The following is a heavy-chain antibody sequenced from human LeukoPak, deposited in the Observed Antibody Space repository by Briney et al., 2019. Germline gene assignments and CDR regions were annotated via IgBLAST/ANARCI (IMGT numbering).Heavy chain of an antibody. CDR1: GYTFTSYG. CDR3: ARRGDSGSYQDY. J-gene: IGHJ4*02. D-gene: IGHD3-10*01. V-gene: IGHV1-18*01. CDR2: ISVYNGNT. Sequence: GASVKVSCKVSGYTFTSYGISWVRQAPGQGLEWMGWISVYNGNTKYSQKLQDRVTMTTDTSTATAYMELRSLRSDDTAVYYCARRGDSGSYQDYWGQGTLVTVSS.